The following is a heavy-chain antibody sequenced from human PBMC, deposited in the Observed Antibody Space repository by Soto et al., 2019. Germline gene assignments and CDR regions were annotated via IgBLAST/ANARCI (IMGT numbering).Heavy chain of an antibody. CDR2: INPNSGGT. J-gene: IGHJ6*02. Sequence: SGEVSCKASGYNFRGYYMHWVRQAPGQGLEWMGSINPNSGGTNYAQKFQGRVTMTRDTSISTAYMELSRLSSDDTAVYYCANAPIYYYYYGIDVWRQGTTVSVSS. CDR1: GYNFRGYY. V-gene: IGHV1-2*02. CDR3: ANAPIYYYYYGIDV.